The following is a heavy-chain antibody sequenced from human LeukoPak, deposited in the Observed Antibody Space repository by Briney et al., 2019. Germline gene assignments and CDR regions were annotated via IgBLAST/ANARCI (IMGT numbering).Heavy chain of an antibody. D-gene: IGHD2-2*01. CDR1: GFTFSSYW. J-gene: IGHJ4*02. CDR3: AREGDIAVVPADGGFDY. CDR2: IKQDGSEK. Sequence: PGGSLRLSCAASGFTFSSYWMSWVRQAPGKGLEWVANIKQDGSEKYYVDSVKGRFTISRDNAKNSLYLQMNSLRAEDTAVYYCAREGDIAVVPADGGFDYWGQGTLVTVSS. V-gene: IGHV3-7*01.